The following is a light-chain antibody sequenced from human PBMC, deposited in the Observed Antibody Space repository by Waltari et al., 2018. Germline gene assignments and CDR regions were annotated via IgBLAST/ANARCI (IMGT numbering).Light chain of an antibody. V-gene: IGKV3-15*01. Sequence: VVTQSPAPLSVSPGKTITLSCRASQRVIPNLAWYQQKPGQAPRLLIFAASTRAPGIPSRFGGSGSGTEFTLTITSLQFEDVGVYFCQQYHKWPPGGFGGGTKVEIE. CDR2: AAS. CDR3: QQYHKWPPGG. J-gene: IGKJ4*01. CDR1: QRVIPN.